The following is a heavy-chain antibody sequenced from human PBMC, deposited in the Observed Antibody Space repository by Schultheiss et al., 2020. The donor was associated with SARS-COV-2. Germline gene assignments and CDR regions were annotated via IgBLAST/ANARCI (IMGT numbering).Heavy chain of an antibody. CDR1: GGSFSGYY. V-gene: IGHV4-59*01. CDR2: IYYSGST. D-gene: IGHD3-16*01. CDR3: ARGNYDYVWGSPPPKYGMDV. J-gene: IGHJ6*02. Sequence: SQTLSLTCAVYGGSFSGYYWSWIRQPPGKGLEWIGYIYYSGSTNYNPSLKSRVTISVDTSKNQFSLKLSSVTAADTAVYYCARGNYDYVWGSPPPKYGMDVWGQGTTVTVSS.